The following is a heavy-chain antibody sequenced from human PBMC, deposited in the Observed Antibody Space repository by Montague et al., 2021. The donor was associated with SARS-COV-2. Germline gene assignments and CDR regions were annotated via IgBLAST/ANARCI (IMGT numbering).Heavy chain of an antibody. CDR1: GFTFSSYA. D-gene: IGHD3-3*01. CDR3: AKGSYDFWSGYDRRGYFDY. J-gene: IGHJ4*02. CDR2: IYSGGSST. Sequence: SLRLSCAASGFTFSSYAMSWVRQAPGKGLEWVSVIYSGGSSTYYADSVKGRFTISRDNSKNTLYLQMNSLRAEDTAVYYCAKGSYDFWSGYDRRGYFDYWGQGTLVTVPS. V-gene: IGHV3-23*03.